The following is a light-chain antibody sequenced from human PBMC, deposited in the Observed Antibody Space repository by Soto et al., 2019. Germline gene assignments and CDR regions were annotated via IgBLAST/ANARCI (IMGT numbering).Light chain of an antibody. CDR3: QQTYTTPPGT. Sequence: DIPMTQSPSSLSASVGDRVTITCRASQSISSYLNWYHHKPGKAPKLLIYAASSLQSGVPSRFSGSGSGTDFTLTISSLQPEDFATYYCQQTYTTPPGTFGQGTKVEIE. J-gene: IGKJ1*01. CDR2: AAS. CDR1: QSISSY. V-gene: IGKV1-39*01.